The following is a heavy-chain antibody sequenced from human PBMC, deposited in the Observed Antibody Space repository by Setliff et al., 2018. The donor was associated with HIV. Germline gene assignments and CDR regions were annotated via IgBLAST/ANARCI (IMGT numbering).Heavy chain of an antibody. Sequence: SETLSLTCSVSGGSISSSGYYWSWIRQHPGKGLDWIGRVYYSGSTDYNPSPQSRATLSIDTSKNQFSLKLTSVIAADTAIYYCAGGPFVLRFLERLVYFDYWGQGKLVTVSS. D-gene: IGHD3-3*01. CDR3: AGGPFVLRFLERLVYFDY. V-gene: IGHV4-31*02. J-gene: IGHJ4*02. CDR2: VYYSGST. CDR1: GGSISSSGYY.